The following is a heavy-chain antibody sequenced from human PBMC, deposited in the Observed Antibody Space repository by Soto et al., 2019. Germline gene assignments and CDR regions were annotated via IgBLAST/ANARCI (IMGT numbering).Heavy chain of an antibody. J-gene: IGHJ4*02. CDR2: ISYDGSNK. CDR1: GFTFASYR. D-gene: IGHD1-26*01. CDR3: AKDTERLVGATSYFDY. Sequence: PXGSLRPSCPASGFTFASYRMHWVRQAPGKGLGWVAVISYDGSNKYYADSVKGRFTISRDNSKNTLYLQMNSLRAEDTAVYYCAKDTERLVGATSYFDYWGQGTLVTVSS. V-gene: IGHV3-30*18.